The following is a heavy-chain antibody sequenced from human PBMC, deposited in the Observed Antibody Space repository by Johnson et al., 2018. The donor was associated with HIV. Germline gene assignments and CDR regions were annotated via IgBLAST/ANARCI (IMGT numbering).Heavy chain of an antibody. CDR1: GFTFSSYG. V-gene: IGHV3-30*03. CDR3: ARERSGSYYVDAFDI. CDR2: ISYDGSNK. J-gene: IGHJ3*02. D-gene: IGHD1-26*01. Sequence: QVQLVESGGGVVQPGRSLRLSCAASGFTFSSYGMHWVRQAPGKGLEWVAVISYDGSNKYYADSVKGRFTISRDNSKNTLYLQMGSLRAEDMAVYYCARERSGSYYVDAFDIWGQGTMVTVSS.